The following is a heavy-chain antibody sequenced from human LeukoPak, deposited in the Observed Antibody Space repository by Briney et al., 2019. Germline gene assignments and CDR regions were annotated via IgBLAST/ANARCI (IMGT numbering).Heavy chain of an antibody. CDR3: ARGGNRELRAFDS. J-gene: IGHJ3*02. V-gene: IGHV4-34*01. Sequence: SETLSLTCAVYGGPFSGYYWSWIRQPPGKGLEWIGQIDTSGSTNYNPSLKSRVTISVDTSKKQFSLKLSSVTAADTAVYYCARGGNRELRAFDSWGQGTMVTVSS. D-gene: IGHD1-26*01. CDR1: GGPFSGYY. CDR2: IDTSGST.